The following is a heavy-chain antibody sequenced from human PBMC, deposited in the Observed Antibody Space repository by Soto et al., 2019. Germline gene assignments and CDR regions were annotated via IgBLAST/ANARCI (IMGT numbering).Heavy chain of an antibody. CDR1: GFTFSSYG. CDR2: IWYDGSNK. D-gene: IGHD3-3*01. CDR3: ARDFGRGFVGLYWYSDL. J-gene: IGHJ2*01. V-gene: IGHV3-33*01. Sequence: QVQLVESGGGVVQPGRSLRLSCAASGFTFSSYGMHWVRQAPGKGLEWVAVIWYDGSNKYYADSVKGRFTISRDNSKTTLYLRMNGLRAEDTVVYYCARDFGRGFVGLYWYSDLWGRGTLVTVSS.